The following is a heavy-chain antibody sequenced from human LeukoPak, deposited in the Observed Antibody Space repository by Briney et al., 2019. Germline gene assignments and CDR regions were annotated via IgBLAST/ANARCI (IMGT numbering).Heavy chain of an antibody. CDR3: AKDSYDTSI. CDR2: ISDSGGRT. CDR1: GFTFSSYG. J-gene: IGHJ4*02. V-gene: IGHV3-23*01. D-gene: IGHD3-22*01. Sequence: QPGGPLRLSCAASGFTFSSYGMSWVRQAPGKGLEWVSAISDSGGRTFYADSVKGRFTISRDNSKNTLYLQINSLRAEDTAVYYCAKDSYDTSIWGQGTLVTVSA.